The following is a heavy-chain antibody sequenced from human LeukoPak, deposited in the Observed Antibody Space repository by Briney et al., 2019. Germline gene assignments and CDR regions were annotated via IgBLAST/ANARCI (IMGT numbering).Heavy chain of an antibody. D-gene: IGHD3-3*01. CDR1: GFTFSSYA. J-gene: IGHJ6*04. CDR3: ASMIYYDFWSGSLDV. CDR2: ISGSGGST. V-gene: IGHV3-23*01. Sequence: PGGSLRLSCAASGFTFSSYAMSWVRQAPGKGLEWVSAISGSGGSTYYADSVKGRFTISRDNAKNSLYLQMNSLRAEDTAVYYCASMIYYDFWSGSLDVWGKGTTVTVSS.